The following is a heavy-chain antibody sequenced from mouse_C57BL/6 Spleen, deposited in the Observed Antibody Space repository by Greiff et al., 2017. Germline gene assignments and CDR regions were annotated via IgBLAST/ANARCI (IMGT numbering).Heavy chain of an antibody. CDR1: GYTFTSYW. J-gene: IGHJ3*01. CDR3: ERYGSSSFFAY. D-gene: IGHD1-1*01. Sequence: QVQLQQPGTELVKPGASVKLSCKASGYTFTSYWMHWVKQRPGQGLEWIGNINPRNGGTNYNEKFKSKATLTVVKSSRTAYMQLSSLISEDSAVYYCERYGSSSFFAYWSQGTLGSGSA. CDR2: INPRNGGT. V-gene: IGHV1-53*01.